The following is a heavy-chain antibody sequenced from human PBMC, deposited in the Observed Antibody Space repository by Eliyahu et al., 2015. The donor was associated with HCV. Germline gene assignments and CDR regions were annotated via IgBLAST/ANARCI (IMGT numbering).Heavy chain of an antibody. CDR3: VRQRQLERPFIDS. Sequence: QVHLQESGPGLVKPSETLSLTCTVSSDSFTSPSYYWGWIRQPPGKGLEWIGHIYYDGRTYYNPSLMSRATIVVDTSKKQFSLNLNSVTAADTAVYYCVRQRQLERPFIDSWGQGTLVPVSS. D-gene: IGHD1-1*01. J-gene: IGHJ5*01. CDR1: SDSFTSPSYY. CDR2: IYYDGRT. V-gene: IGHV4-39*01.